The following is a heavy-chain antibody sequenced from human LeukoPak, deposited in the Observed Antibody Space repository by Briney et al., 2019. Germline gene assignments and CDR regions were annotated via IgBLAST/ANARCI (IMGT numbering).Heavy chain of an antibody. CDR3: ASIPYYDILTGATSGIYFQH. D-gene: IGHD3-9*01. V-gene: IGHV4-30-4*01. Sequence: PSETLSLTCTVSGGSISSGDYYWGWIRQPPGRGLEWIVYIYYSGSTYYNPSLKSRVTISVNTSKNQFSLKLSSVTAADTAVYYCASIPYYDILTGATSGIYFQHWGQGTQVTVSS. J-gene: IGHJ1*01. CDR2: IYYSGST. CDR1: GGSISSGDYY.